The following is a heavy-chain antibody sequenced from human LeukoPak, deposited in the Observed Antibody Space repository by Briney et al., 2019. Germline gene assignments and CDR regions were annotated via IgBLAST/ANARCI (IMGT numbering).Heavy chain of an antibody. D-gene: IGHD4-17*01. CDR2: IYSGGST. CDR3: ARVRTTGSFDP. V-gene: IGHV3-66*01. CDR1: GFTVSSNY. J-gene: IGHJ5*02. Sequence: PGGSLRLSCAASGFTVSSNYMSWVRQAPGKGLEWVSVIYSGGSTYYADSVKGRFTISRDNSNNTLYLQMNSLRAEDTAVYYCARVRTTGSFDPWGQGTLVTVSS.